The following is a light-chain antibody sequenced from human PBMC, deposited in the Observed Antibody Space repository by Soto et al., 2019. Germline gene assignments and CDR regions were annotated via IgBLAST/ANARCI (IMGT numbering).Light chain of an antibody. CDR3: QQYNNWPLWT. J-gene: IGKJ2*02. CDR2: GAS. Sequence: EIVMTQSPATLSVSPGERATLSCRASQSVSSNLAWYQQTPGQAPRLLIYGASTRATGIPARFSGSGSGTEFTLTISSLQSEDFAVYYCQQYNNWPLWTFGQGTKLEIK. CDR1: QSVSSN. V-gene: IGKV3-15*01.